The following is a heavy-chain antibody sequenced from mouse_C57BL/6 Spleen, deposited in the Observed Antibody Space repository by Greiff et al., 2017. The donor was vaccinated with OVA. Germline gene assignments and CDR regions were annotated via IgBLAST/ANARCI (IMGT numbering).Heavy chain of an antibody. J-gene: IGHJ4*01. D-gene: IGHD2-4*01. CDR3: ARHDPGYDYDEAMDY. Sequence: VQLVESGGDLVKPGGSLKLSCAASGFTFSSYGMSWVRQTPDKRLEWVATISSGGSYTYYPDSVKGRFTISRDNAKNTLYLQMSSLKSEDTAMYYCARHDPGYDYDEAMDYWGQGTSVTVSS. CDR2: ISSGGSYT. V-gene: IGHV5-6*01. CDR1: GFTFSSYG.